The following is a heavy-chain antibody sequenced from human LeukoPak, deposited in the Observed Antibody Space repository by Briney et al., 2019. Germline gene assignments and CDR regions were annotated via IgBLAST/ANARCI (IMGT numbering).Heavy chain of an antibody. CDR2: IYYSGST. Sequence: SETLSLTCTVSGGSISSYYWSWIRQSPGKGLEWIGYIYYSGSTYYNPSLKSRVTISVDTSKNQFSLKLSSVTAADTAVYYCVSTVVTGSSFDYWGQGTLVTVSS. CDR1: GGSISSYY. CDR3: VSTVVTGSSFDY. J-gene: IGHJ4*02. V-gene: IGHV4-59*06. D-gene: IGHD4-23*01.